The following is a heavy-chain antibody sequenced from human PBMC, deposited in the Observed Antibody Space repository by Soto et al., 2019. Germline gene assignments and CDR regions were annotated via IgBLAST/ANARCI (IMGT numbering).Heavy chain of an antibody. V-gene: IGHV4-39*01. D-gene: IGHD2-8*01. J-gene: IGHJ4*02. CDR1: GDSLRSSYHY. CDR2: IYYTGNT. Sequence: PSETLSLTCTVSGDSLRSSYHYWGWIRQSPGKGLEWIGSIYYTGNTYYNPSLKSRVSISVDMATNEISLRLRAESVADTAVYYCVRVEMYAGEFISNFGRWGQRTLVTVSS. CDR3: VRVEMYAGEFISNFGR.